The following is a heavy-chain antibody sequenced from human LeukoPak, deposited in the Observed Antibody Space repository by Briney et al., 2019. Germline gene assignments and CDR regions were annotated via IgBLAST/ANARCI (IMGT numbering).Heavy chain of an antibody. D-gene: IGHD2-21*02. CDR2: IYTSGST. Sequence: PSETLSLTCTVSGVSITSYYWSWIRQPAGKGLEWIGRIYTSGSTNYNPSLKSRVTMPVDTSKNQFSLKLSSVTAADTAVYYCSRERYVYCGGDCYYFDYWGQGTLITVSS. J-gene: IGHJ4*02. CDR1: GVSITSYY. CDR3: SRERYVYCGGDCYYFDY. V-gene: IGHV4-4*07.